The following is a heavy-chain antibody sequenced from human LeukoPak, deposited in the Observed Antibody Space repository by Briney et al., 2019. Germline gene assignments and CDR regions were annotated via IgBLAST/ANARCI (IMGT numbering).Heavy chain of an antibody. CDR2: ITSRGDTT. J-gene: IGHJ6*04. D-gene: IGHD3-10*01. CDR1: GFTFNNYA. Sequence: GGSLRLSCAASGFTFNNYAMNWVRQAPGKGLEWVSSITSRGDTTHYADSVRGRFTISRDNSRNTLSLQMTSLRAEDTAVYYCAKGVLSGMRYYYGMDVWGKGTTVTVSS. V-gene: IGHV3-23*01. CDR3: AKGVLSGMRYYYGMDV.